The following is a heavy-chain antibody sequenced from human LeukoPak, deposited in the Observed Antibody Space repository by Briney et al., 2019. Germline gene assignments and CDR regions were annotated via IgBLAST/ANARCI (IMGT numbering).Heavy chain of an antibody. CDR1: GFTFDDYA. V-gene: IGHV3-9*01. CDR3: AKEGSRLRLGELSSYFDY. D-gene: IGHD3-16*02. CDR2: ISWNSGSI. J-gene: IGHJ4*02. Sequence: GRSLRLSCAASGFTFDDYAMHWVRQAPGKGLEWVSGISWNSGSIGYADSVKGRFTISRDNAKNSLYLQMNSLRAEDTALYYCAKEGSRLRLGELSSYFDYWGQGTLVTVSS.